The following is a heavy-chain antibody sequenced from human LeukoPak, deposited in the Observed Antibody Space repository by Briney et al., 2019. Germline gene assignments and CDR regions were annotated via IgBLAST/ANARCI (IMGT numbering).Heavy chain of an antibody. Sequence: AGGSLRLSCAASGFTFSSYSMNWVRQAPGKGLEWVSSISSSSSYIYYADSVKGRFTISRDNAKNSLYLQMNSLRAEDTAVYYCASWSSSWFYFDYWGQGTLVTVSS. V-gene: IGHV3-21*01. CDR2: ISSSSSYI. J-gene: IGHJ4*02. CDR1: GFTFSSYS. D-gene: IGHD6-13*01. CDR3: ASWSSSWFYFDY.